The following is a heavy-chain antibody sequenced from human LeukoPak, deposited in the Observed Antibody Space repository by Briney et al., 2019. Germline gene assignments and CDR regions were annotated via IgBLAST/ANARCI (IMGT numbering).Heavy chain of an antibody. V-gene: IGHV3-48*04. D-gene: IGHD5-18*01. Sequence: QTGGSLRLSCAASGFTFSSYSMNWVRQAPGKGLEWVSYISSSSSTIYYADSVKGRFTISRDNAKNSLYLQMNSLRAEDTAVYYCVRDGLRGYSYERYYMDVWGKGTTVTVSS. J-gene: IGHJ6*03. CDR3: VRDGLRGYSYERYYMDV. CDR2: ISSSSSTI. CDR1: GFTFSSYS.